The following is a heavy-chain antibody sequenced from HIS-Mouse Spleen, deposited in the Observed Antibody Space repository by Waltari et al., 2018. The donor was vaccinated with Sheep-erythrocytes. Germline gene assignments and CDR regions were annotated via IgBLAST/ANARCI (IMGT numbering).Heavy chain of an antibody. J-gene: IGHJ6*02. CDR1: GFTFSSYW. V-gene: IGHV3-7*01. CDR3: ARDIILRSSGMDV. D-gene: IGHD3-3*01. CDR2: KKQDGSEK. Sequence: EVQLVESGGGLVQPGGSLRLSCAASGFTFSSYWMSWVRQAPGKGLEGVANKKQDGSEKYYVDSVKGRFTISRDNAKNSLYLQMNSLRAEDTAVYYCARDIILRSSGMDVWGQGTTVTVSS.